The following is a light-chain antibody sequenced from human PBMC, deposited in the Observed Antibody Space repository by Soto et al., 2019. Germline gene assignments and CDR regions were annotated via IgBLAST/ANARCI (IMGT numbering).Light chain of an antibody. V-gene: IGLV1-44*01. CDR2: SNN. J-gene: IGLJ2*01. CDR1: SSNIGANT. Sequence: QSVVTQPPSASGTPGQGVTISCSGSSSNIGANTVNWYQQLPGTAPKLLIYSNNLRPSGVPDRFSGSKSGTSASLAISGLQSEDEADYHCASWDDSLNGVVFGGGTKVTVL. CDR3: ASWDDSLNGVV.